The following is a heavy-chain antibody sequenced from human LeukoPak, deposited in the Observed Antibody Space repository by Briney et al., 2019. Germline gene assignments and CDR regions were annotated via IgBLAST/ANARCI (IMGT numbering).Heavy chain of an antibody. J-gene: IGHJ4*02. V-gene: IGHV4-61*01. Sequence: SETLSLTCTVSGGSVSSGNYYWSWIRRPPGKGLEWIGYIYYSGSTNYNPSLKSRVTISVDTSKNQFSLKLSSVTAADTAVYYCARVDYGDFSLDYWGQGTLVTVSS. CDR1: GGSVSSGNYY. CDR3: ARVDYGDFSLDY. D-gene: IGHD4-17*01. CDR2: IYYSGST.